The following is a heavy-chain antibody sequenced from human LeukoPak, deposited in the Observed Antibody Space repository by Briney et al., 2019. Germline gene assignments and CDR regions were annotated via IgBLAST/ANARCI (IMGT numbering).Heavy chain of an antibody. V-gene: IGHV3-48*04. CDR1: GFTFSSYS. J-gene: IGHJ2*01. D-gene: IGHD2-15*01. Sequence: GGSLRLSCAASGFTFSSYSMNWVRQAPGKGLEWVSHISSGGSTIYDADSVKGRFTISRDNAKSSLYLQMDSLRAEDTAVYYCARARATRWYFDLWGRGTLVTVSS. CDR2: ISSGGSTI. CDR3: ARARATRWYFDL.